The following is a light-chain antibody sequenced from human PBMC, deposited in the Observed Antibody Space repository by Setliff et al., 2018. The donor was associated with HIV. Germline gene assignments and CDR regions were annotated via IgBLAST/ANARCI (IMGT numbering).Light chain of an antibody. CDR2: RAD. Sequence: QSVLAQPSSVSGTPGQNVTISCSGSASNIGSSFVHWYRQVAGTTPQLLIYRADQRPSGVPDRFSGSKSGTSASLAITGLRSDDEADYYCATWDDSLGGLYVFASGTKVTVL. CDR1: ASNIGSSF. V-gene: IGLV1-47*01. J-gene: IGLJ1*01. CDR3: ATWDDSLGGLYV.